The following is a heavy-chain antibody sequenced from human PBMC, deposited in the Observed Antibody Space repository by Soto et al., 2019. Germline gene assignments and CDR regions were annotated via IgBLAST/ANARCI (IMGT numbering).Heavy chain of an antibody. CDR2: IIPYYNTL. Sequence: QAQVVQSGAEVRKPGSSVKLSCKASEGTFNSYAIAWVRQAPGQGLEWMGGIIPYYNTLNYAQKFQDRVTITADVYTNTVYMELSSLRSDDTAVYFCASGASRWYPYFFDSWAQGTLVTVSS. CDR3: ASGASRWYPYFFDS. J-gene: IGHJ4*02. D-gene: IGHD6-13*01. V-gene: IGHV1-69*01. CDR1: EGTFNSYA.